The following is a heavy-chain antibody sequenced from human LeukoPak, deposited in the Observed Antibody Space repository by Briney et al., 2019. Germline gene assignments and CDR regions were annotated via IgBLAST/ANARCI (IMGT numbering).Heavy chain of an antibody. Sequence: GRSLRLSCAASGFTFDDFAMHWVRQAPGKGLEWVSGIGWNGGSLDYADSVKGRFTISRDNAKNSLYLQMNSLRAEDTALYYCAKGIREGELGFDYWGQGTLVTVSS. J-gene: IGHJ4*02. CDR2: IGWNGGSL. CDR3: AKGIREGELGFDY. V-gene: IGHV3-9*01. CDR1: GFTFDDFA. D-gene: IGHD1-26*01.